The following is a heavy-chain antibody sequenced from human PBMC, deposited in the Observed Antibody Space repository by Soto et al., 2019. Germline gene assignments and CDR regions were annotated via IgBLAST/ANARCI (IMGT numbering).Heavy chain of an antibody. Sequence: SETLSLTCTVSGGSISSSSYYWGWIRQPPGKGLEWIGSIYYSGSTYYNPSLKSRVTISVDTSKNQFSLKLSSVTAADTAVYYCARRTRDYYGSGSYYNAVKEGHYYGMDVWGKGTTVTVSS. CDR3: ARRTRDYYGSGSYYNAVKEGHYYGMDV. V-gene: IGHV4-39*01. D-gene: IGHD3-10*01. CDR2: IYYSGST. CDR1: GGSISSSSYY. J-gene: IGHJ6*04.